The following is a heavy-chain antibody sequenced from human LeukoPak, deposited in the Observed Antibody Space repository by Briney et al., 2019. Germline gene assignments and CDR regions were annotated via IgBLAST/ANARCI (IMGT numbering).Heavy chain of an antibody. V-gene: IGHV3-11*01. D-gene: IGHD3-16*01. CDR3: ARGGSYVDY. CDR1: GFTFSSYA. CDR2: ISTSGSTI. J-gene: IGHJ4*02. Sequence: GGSLRLSCAASGFTFSSYAMSWIRQAPGKGLEWVSYISTSGSTIYYADSVKGRFTVSRDNAKNLLYLQMSSLRAEDTAVYYCARGGSYVDYWGQGTLVTVSS.